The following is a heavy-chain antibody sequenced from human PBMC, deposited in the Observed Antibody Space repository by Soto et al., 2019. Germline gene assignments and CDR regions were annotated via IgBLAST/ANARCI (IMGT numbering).Heavy chain of an antibody. J-gene: IGHJ6*02. CDR2: IYPSGAA. CDR3: ARAVFRSNLFIGF. CDR1: GDSISSRGYT. V-gene: IGHV4-30-2*01. D-gene: IGHD3-16*01. Sequence: QLQLQESGSGLVKPLQTLSLTCGISGDSISSRGYTWTWIRQPPGKGLEWIGYIYPSGAAYYNPSLKSRVTQSLETSKNRVSLNGKSGTAADTAVYYCARAVFRSNLFIGFLGQGTTVPGSS.